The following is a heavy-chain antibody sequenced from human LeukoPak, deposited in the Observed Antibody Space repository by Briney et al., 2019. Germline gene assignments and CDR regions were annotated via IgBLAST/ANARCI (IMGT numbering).Heavy chain of an antibody. D-gene: IGHD3-10*01. V-gene: IGHV3-23*01. Sequence: GSLRLSCVASGLTFTNTAMSWVRQAPGKGLEWVSGLTASGGSTYYADSVKGRFTISRDNSKNTLYLQMNSLRAEDTAVYYCVKRGSGSYPFDPWGQGTLVTVSS. CDR2: LTASGGST. J-gene: IGHJ5*02. CDR3: VKRGSGSYPFDP. CDR1: GLTFTNTA.